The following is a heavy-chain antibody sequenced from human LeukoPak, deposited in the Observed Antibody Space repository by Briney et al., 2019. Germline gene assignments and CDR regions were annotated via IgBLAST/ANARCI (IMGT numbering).Heavy chain of an antibody. CDR1: GYTFTSYY. D-gene: IGHD6-6*01. CDR3: ARGGAARLIWFDP. J-gene: IGHJ5*02. V-gene: IGHV1-46*03. CDR2: INPSGGST. Sequence: ASVKVSCKASGYTFTSYYMHWVRQAPGQGLEWMGLINPSGGSTSYAQKFQGRVTMSRYTSTSRVYMELSSLRSEDTAVYYCARGGAARLIWFDPGGQGTLVTVSS.